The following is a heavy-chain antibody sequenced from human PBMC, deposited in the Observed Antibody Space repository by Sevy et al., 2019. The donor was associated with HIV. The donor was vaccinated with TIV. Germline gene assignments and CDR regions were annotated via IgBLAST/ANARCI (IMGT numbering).Heavy chain of an antibody. J-gene: IGHJ3*02. CDR1: GYTFTSYG. CDR3: ARDEFGTSNAFDI. V-gene: IGHV1-18*01. CDR2: ISAYKGNT. D-gene: IGHD3-16*01. Sequence: ASVKVSCKASGYTFTSYGISWVRQAPGQGLEWMGWISAYKGNTNYAQKLQGRVTMTTDTSTSTAYMELRSLRSDDTAGYYCARDEFGTSNAFDIWGQGTMVTVSS.